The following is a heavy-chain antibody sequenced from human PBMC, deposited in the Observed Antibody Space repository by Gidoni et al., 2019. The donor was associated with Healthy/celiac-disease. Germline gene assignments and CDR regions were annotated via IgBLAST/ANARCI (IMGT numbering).Heavy chain of an antibody. CDR3: AREAAAASDAEYFQH. J-gene: IGHJ1*01. D-gene: IGHD6-13*01. CDR2: INPSGGST. Sequence: QVQLVQSGAEVKKPGASVKVSCKASGYTFTSYYMPWVRQAPGQGLEWMGIINPSGGSTSYAQKLQGRVTMTRDTSTSTVYMELSSLRSEDTAVYYCAREAAAASDAEYFQHWGQGTLVTVSS. V-gene: IGHV1-46*04. CDR1: GYTFTSYY.